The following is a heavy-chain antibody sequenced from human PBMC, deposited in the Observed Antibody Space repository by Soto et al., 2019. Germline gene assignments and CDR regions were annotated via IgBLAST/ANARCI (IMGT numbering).Heavy chain of an antibody. V-gene: IGHV1-2*02. CDR1: GYTFTGYY. Sequence: QVQLVQSGAEVKKPGASVKVSCKASGYTFTGYYMHWVRQAPGQGLEWMGWINPNSGGTNYAQKFKGGVTMTRDTSISTAYIELSRLRSDDTAVYYCARVREGSYDIPPPTGRGRDDAFDIWGQGTMVTVSS. D-gene: IGHD3-10*01. CDR2: INPNSGGT. J-gene: IGHJ3*02. CDR3: ARVREGSYDIPPPTGRGRDDAFDI.